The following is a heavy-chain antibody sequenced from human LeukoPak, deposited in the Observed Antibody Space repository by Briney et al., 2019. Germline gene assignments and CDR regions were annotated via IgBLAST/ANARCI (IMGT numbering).Heavy chain of an antibody. CDR3: ARVEDYYYGMDV. V-gene: IGHV1-69*13. CDR2: IIPIFGTA. Sequence: ASVKVSCKASGGTFSSYAISWVRQAPGQGLEWMGGIIPIFGTANYAQKFQGRVTITADESTSTAYMELSSLRSEDTAVYYCARVEDYYYGMDVWGKGTTVTVSS. D-gene: IGHD3-3*01. CDR1: GGTFSSYA. J-gene: IGHJ6*04.